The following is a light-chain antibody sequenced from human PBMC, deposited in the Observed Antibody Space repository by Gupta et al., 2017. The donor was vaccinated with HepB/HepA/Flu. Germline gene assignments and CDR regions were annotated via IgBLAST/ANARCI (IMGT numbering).Light chain of an antibody. CDR3: HQSSSLPLT. Sequence: EIVLTQSPDFQSVTPKEKITITCRASQSIGSYLPWYQQKPDQSPKLLIKYASQSFSGVPSRFSGSGSGTDFTPTIDSLEVEDAATYYCHQSSSLPLTFGGGTKVEIK. CDR2: YAS. CDR1: QSIGSY. J-gene: IGKJ4*01. V-gene: IGKV6-21*01.